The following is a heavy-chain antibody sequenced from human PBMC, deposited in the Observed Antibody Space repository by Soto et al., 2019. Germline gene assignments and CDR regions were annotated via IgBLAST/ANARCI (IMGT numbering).Heavy chain of an antibody. D-gene: IGHD3-9*01. CDR2: IDPSDSYT. CDR1: GYSFTSYW. V-gene: IGHV5-10-1*01. CDR3: ARDFVYDILTGYYGDLDP. Sequence: PGESLKISCKGSGYSFTSYWISWVRQMPGKGLEWMGRIDPSDSYTNYSPSFQGHVTISADKSISTAYLQWSSLKASDTAMYYCARDFVYDILTGYYGDLDPWGQGTLVTVSS. J-gene: IGHJ5*02.